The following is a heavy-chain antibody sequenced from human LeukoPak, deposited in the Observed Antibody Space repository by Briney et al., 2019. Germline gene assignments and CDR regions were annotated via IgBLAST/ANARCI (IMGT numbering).Heavy chain of an antibody. V-gene: IGHV3-30*18. J-gene: IGHJ4*02. CDR2: ISYDGSNK. CDR3: AKDPRGPRDIVATLGY. CDR1: GGSISSYY. Sequence: LSLTCTVSGGSISSYYWSWIRQPPGKGLEWVAVISYDGSNKYYADSVKGRFTISRDNSKNTLYLQMNSLRAEDTAVYYCAKDPRGPRDIVATLGYWGQGTLVTVSS. D-gene: IGHD5-12*01.